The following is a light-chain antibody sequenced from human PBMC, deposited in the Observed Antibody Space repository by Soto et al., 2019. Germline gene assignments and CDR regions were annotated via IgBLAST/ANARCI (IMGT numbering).Light chain of an antibody. CDR3: ISYTTSSTLYVV. Sequence: QSALTHPPSFSGSPGQSITIPCPGPSSDVGGYNYVSWYQQHPGKAPKLMIYNVSNRPSGVSSRFSGSKSGNTASLTISGLQAEDEADYYCISYTTSSTLYVVFGGGTKLTVL. CDR1: SSDVGGYNY. V-gene: IGLV2-14*01. J-gene: IGLJ2*01. CDR2: NVS.